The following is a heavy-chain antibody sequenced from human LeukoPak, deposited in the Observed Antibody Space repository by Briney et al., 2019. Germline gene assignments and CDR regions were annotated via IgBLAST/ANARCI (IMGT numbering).Heavy chain of an antibody. J-gene: IGHJ4*02. CDR2: ISYDGSNK. CDR1: GFTFSSYA. CDR3: ASGTGYFDWLFPY. D-gene: IGHD3-9*01. V-gene: IGHV3-30*04. Sequence: PGRSLRLSCAASGFTFSSYAMHWVRQAPGKGLEWVAVISYDGSNKYYADSVKGRFTISRDNSKNTRYLQMNSLRAEDTAVYYCASGTGYFDWLFPYWGQGTLVTVSS.